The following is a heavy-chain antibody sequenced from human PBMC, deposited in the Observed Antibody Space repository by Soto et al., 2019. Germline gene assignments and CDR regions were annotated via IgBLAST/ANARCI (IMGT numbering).Heavy chain of an antibody. J-gene: IGHJ4*02. Sequence: SETLSLTYTVSGGSISSSSYYWGWIRQPPGKGLEWIGSIYYSGSTYYNPSLKSRVTISVDTSKNQFSLKLSSVTAADTAVYYCARQASSGWFDYWGQGTLVTVSS. V-gene: IGHV4-39*01. CDR1: GGSISSSSYY. CDR3: ARQASSGWFDY. CDR2: IYYSGST. D-gene: IGHD6-19*01.